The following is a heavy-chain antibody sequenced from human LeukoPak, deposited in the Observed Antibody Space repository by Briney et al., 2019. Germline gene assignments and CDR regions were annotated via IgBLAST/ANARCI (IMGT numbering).Heavy chain of an antibody. CDR2: IYTSGST. D-gene: IGHD6-13*01. CDR1: GGSISSGSYY. Sequence: SETLSLTCTVSGGSISSGSYYWSWIRQPAGKGLEWIGRIYTSGSTNYNPSLKSRVTISVDTSKNQFSLKLSSVTAADTAVYYCASSIRPGIAAAQTFDYWGQGTLVTVSS. V-gene: IGHV4-61*02. CDR3: ASSIRPGIAAAQTFDY. J-gene: IGHJ4*02.